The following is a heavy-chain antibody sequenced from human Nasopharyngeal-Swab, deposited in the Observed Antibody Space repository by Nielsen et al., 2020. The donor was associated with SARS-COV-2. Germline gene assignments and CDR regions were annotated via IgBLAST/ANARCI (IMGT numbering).Heavy chain of an antibody. CDR1: GYSISSGYY. D-gene: IGHD2-2*01. CDR3: AVGYCSSSNCYREYFQH. J-gene: IGHJ1*01. V-gene: IGHV4-38-2*01. Sequence: SETLSLTCSVSGYSISSGYYWAWIRPSPEKGLEWVATVYQSGETYYNPSLRSRVTISVDTSKSQFSLKLSSVTAADTAIYYCAVGYCSSSNCYREYFQHWGQGTLVTVSS. CDR2: VYQSGET.